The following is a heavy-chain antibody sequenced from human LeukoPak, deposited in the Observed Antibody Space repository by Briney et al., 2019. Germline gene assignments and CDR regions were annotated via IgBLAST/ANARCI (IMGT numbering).Heavy chain of an antibody. CDR2: ISYDGSNK. J-gene: IGHJ3*02. CDR3: ASEERIAAAGTDAFDI. Sequence: GRSLRLSCAASGFTFSSYAMHWVRQAPGKGLEWVAVISYDGSNKYYADSVKGRFTISRDNSKNTLYLQMNSLRAEDTAVYYCASEERIAAAGTDAFDIWGQGTMVTVSS. CDR1: GFTFSSYA. V-gene: IGHV3-30*04. D-gene: IGHD6-13*01.